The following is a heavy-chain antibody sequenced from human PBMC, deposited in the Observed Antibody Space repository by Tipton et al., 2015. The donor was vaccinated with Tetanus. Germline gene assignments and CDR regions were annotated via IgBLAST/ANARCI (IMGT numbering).Heavy chain of an antibody. Sequence: SLRLSCAASGFTFSTYTINWVRQAPGKGLEWVSSISSTSYYLYYADSVKGRFIISRDNAKNSLYLQMSSLRGDDTAVYYCASGSTLDYWGQGALVSVSS. J-gene: IGHJ4*02. D-gene: IGHD6-25*01. CDR3: ASGSTLDY. V-gene: IGHV3-21*01. CDR2: ISSTSYYL. CDR1: GFTFSTYT.